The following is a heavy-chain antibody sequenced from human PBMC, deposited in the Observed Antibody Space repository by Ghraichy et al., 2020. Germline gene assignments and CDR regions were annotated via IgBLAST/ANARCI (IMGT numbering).Heavy chain of an antibody. CDR1: GGPMSITDYH. J-gene: IGHJ5*02. Sequence: SETLSLTCTVSGGPMSITDYHWGWIRQPPGKGLEWIGVLYRGASPYYNPSLESRATISVDTSKNLFSLMLTSVTAADTAVYYCVNWEYYHDNSASNWFDPWGRGTLVTVSS. D-gene: IGHD3-22*01. CDR2: LYRGASP. V-gene: IGHV4-39*02. CDR3: VNWEYYHDNSASNWFDP.